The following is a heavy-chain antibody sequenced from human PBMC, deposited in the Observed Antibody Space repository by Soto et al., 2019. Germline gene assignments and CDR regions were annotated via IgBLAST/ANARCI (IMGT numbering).Heavy chain of an antibody. J-gene: IGHJ4*02. CDR2: INHSGST. CDR3: ARGPFGGVYDFWSGYYTG. CDR1: GGSFSGYY. V-gene: IGHV4-34*01. D-gene: IGHD3-3*01. Sequence: PSETLSLTCAVYGGSFSGYYWSWIRQPPGKGLEWIGEINHSGSTNYNPSLKSRVTISVDTSKNQFSLKLSSVTAADTAVYYCARGPFGGVYDFWSGYYTGWGQGTLVTVSS.